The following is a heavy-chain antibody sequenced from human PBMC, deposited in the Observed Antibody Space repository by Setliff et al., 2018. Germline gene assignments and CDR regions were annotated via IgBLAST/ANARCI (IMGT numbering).Heavy chain of an antibody. D-gene: IGHD6-13*01. CDR3: ARVGQQLVYYYYGMDV. V-gene: IGHV5-51*01. Sequence: GESLKISCKGSGYSFTSYWIGWVRQMPGKGLEWMGIIYPGDSDTRYNPSFQGQVTISADRSITTAYLQWSSLKASDTAMYYCARVGQQLVYYYYGMDVWGQGTTVTVSS. CDR2: IYPGDSDT. J-gene: IGHJ6*02. CDR1: GYSFTSYW.